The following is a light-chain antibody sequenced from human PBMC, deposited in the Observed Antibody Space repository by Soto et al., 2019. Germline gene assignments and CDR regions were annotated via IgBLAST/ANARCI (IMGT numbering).Light chain of an antibody. V-gene: IGKV3-11*01. J-gene: IGKJ4*01. CDR2: DAS. CDR1: QSVSSN. Sequence: EIVLTQSPATLSSSPGERATLSCRASQSVSSNLAWYQQKPGQAPSRLIYDASNRATCIPARFSGSGTGTDFTLTISRLEPEDFAVYYCQHRSNWPLTFGGGTKVEIK. CDR3: QHRSNWPLT.